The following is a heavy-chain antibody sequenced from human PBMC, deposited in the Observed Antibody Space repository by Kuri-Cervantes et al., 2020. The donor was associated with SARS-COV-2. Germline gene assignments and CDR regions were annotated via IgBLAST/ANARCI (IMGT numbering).Heavy chain of an antibody. J-gene: IGHJ4*02. D-gene: IGHD1-7*01. Sequence: GGSLRLSCAASGFTFSSYWMSWVRQAPGKGLEWVANIKQDGSEKYYVDSVKGRFTISRDNAKNSLYLQMNSLRAEDTAVYYCAREHNWNYAPYFDYWGQGTLVTVSS. CDR3: AREHNWNYAPYFDY. CDR2: IKQDGSEK. V-gene: IGHV3-7*04. CDR1: GFTFSSYW.